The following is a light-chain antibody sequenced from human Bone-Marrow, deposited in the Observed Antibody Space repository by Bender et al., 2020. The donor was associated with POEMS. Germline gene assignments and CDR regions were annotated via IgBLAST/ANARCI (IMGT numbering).Light chain of an antibody. CDR1: SSDVGTYDS. Sequence: QSALTQPASVSGSPGQSITISCTGTSSDVGTYDSVSWYQQYPGKAPKLMIYDVTNRPSGVSNRFSGSKSGNTASLTISRVEAGDEADYYCQVWDSSSDYRVFGGGTKLTVL. V-gene: IGLV2-14*03. CDR3: QVWDSSSDYRV. CDR2: DVT. J-gene: IGLJ3*02.